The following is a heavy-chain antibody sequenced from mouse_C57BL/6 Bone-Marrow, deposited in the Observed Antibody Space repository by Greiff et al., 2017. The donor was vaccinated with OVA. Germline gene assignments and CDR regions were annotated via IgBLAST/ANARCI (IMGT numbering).Heavy chain of an antibody. CDR1: GYSFTGYY. CDR2: INPSTGGT. CDR3: ARWEGYDYDAMDY. D-gene: IGHD2-10*02. J-gene: IGHJ4*01. V-gene: IGHV1-42*01. Sequence: VHVKQSGPELVKPGASVKISCKASGYSFTGYYMNWVKQSPEKSLEWIGEINPSTGGTTYNQKFKAKATLTVDKSSSTAYMQLKSLTSEDSAVYYCARWEGYDYDAMDYWGQGTSVTVSS.